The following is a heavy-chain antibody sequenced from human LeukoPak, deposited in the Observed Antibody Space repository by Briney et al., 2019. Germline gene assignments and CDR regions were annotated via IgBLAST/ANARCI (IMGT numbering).Heavy chain of an antibody. J-gene: IGHJ4*02. Sequence: GGSLRLSCAASGFTFSSYVMRWVRQAPGKGLEWVSGISFDGDITSYGDSVKGRFTISRDNSKNTVYLQMNSLGAEDTAVYYCARGSWSPYYFDYWGQGTLVTVSS. CDR3: ARGSWSPYYFDY. CDR2: ISFDGDIT. V-gene: IGHV3-23*01. D-gene: IGHD6-13*01. CDR1: GFTFSSYV.